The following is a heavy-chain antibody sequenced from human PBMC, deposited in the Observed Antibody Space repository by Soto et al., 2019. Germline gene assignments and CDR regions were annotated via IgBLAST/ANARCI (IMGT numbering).Heavy chain of an antibody. CDR1: GFTFSSYA. J-gene: IGHJ6*02. D-gene: IGHD5-12*01. Sequence: GGSLRLSCAASGFTFSSYAMSWVRQAPGKGLEWVSAISGSGGSTYYADSVKGRFTISRDNSKNTLYLQMNSLRAEATAVYYCAKGRVANYYYYGMDVWGQGTTVTVSS. CDR3: AKGRVANYYYYGMDV. CDR2: ISGSGGST. V-gene: IGHV3-23*01.